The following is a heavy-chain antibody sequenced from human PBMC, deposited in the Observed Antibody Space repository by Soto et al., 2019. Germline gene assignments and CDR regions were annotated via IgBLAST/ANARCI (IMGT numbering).Heavy chain of an antibody. CDR1: GFTFSSYA. J-gene: IGHJ3*02. Sequence: GESLKISCAASGFTFSSYAMSWVRQAPGKGLEWVSAISGSGGSTYYADSVKGRFTISRDNSKNTLYLQMNSLRAEDTAVYYCAKDPTITGDPGIWGQGTMVTVSS. D-gene: IGHD7-27*01. V-gene: IGHV3-23*01. CDR3: AKDPTITGDPGI. CDR2: ISGSGGST.